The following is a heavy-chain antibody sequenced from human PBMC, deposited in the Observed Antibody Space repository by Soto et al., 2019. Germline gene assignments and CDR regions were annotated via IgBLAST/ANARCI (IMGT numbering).Heavy chain of an antibody. V-gene: IGHV1-18*04. J-gene: IGHJ6*02. D-gene: IGHD6-25*01. CDR2: INGYNGNT. CDR3: ARVSSGSLRNYCGMDV. CDR1: GYSFTSYA. Sequence: ASVKVSCKASGYSFTSYAFSWVRQAPGQGLEWMGWINGYNGNTNYAEQLQGRVTMTKDTSTKTAYMELSSLRPDDTAVYYCARVSSGSLRNYCGMDVWGQGTTVTVSS.